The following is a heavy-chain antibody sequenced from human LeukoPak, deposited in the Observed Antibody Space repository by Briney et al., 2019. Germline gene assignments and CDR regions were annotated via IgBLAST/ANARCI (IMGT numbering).Heavy chain of an antibody. D-gene: IGHD3-10*01. V-gene: IGHV3-21*01. CDR2: ISSSSSYI. Sequence: GGSLRLSCAASGFTFSSYSMNWVRQAPGKGLEWVSSISSSSSYIYYADSVKGRFTISRDNAKNSLYLQMNSLRAEDTAVYYCARELLWFGELNYYYYMDVWGKGTTVTISS. CDR3: ARELLWFGELNYYYYMDV. CDR1: GFTFSSYS. J-gene: IGHJ6*03.